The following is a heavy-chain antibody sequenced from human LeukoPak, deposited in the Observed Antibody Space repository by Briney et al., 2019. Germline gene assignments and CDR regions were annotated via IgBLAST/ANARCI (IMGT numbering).Heavy chain of an antibody. CDR3: VQKGYYGMDV. V-gene: IGHV4-34*01. J-gene: IGHJ6*02. CDR2: INHSGST. CDR1: GGSFSGYY. Sequence: SETLSLTCAVYGGSFSGYYWSWIRQPPGKGLEWIGEINHSGSTNYNPSLKSRVTISVDTSKNQFSLKLSSVTAADTAVYYCVQKGYYGMDVWGQGTTVTVSS.